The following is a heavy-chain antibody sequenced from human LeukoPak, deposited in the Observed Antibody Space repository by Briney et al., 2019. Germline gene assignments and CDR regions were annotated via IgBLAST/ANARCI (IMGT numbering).Heavy chain of an antibody. CDR2: MNPNSGNT. Sequence: AAVKVSCKASGYTFTSYDINWVRQATGQGLEWMGWMNPNSGNTGYAQKFQGRVTMTRSTSISTAYMELSSTRSEDTVVYYCARVRYDFWSGYYRRHYFDYWGQGTLVTVSS. CDR1: GYTFTSYD. D-gene: IGHD3-3*01. J-gene: IGHJ4*02. V-gene: IGHV1-8*01. CDR3: ARVRYDFWSGYYRRHYFDY.